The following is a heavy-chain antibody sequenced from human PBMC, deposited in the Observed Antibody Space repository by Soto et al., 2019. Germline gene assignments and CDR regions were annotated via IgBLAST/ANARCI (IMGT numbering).Heavy chain of an antibody. V-gene: IGHV4-31*03. Sequence: SETLSLTCTVSGGSISSGGYYWSWIRQHPGKGLEWIGYIYYSGSTYYNPSLKSRVTISVDTSKNQFSLKLSSVTAADTAVYYCARDPVSGSGSYRTYYYYGMDVWGQGTTVTVSS. J-gene: IGHJ6*02. CDR1: GGSISSGGYY. CDR2: IYYSGST. D-gene: IGHD3-10*01. CDR3: ARDPVSGSGSYRTYYYYGMDV.